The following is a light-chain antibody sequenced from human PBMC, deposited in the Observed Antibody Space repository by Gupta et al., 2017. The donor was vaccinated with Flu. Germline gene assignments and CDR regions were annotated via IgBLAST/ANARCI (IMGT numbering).Light chain of an antibody. CDR3: QQYNNWPPRDS. CDR1: QSVSSN. CDR2: GAS. Sequence: EIVMTQSPATLSVSPRERATLSCRASQSVSSNLAWYQQKPGQAPRLLIYGASTRATGIPARFSGSGSGTEFTLTISSLQSEDFAVYYCQQYNNWPPRDSFGQGTKLEIK. J-gene: IGKJ2*03. V-gene: IGKV3-15*01.